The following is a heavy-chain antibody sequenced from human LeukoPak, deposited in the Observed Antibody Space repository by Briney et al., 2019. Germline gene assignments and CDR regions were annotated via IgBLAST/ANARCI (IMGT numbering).Heavy chain of an antibody. CDR2: IIPIFGTA. V-gene: IGHV1-69*13. J-gene: IGHJ3*02. CDR3: ASRHYYDTFGAFDI. D-gene: IGHD3-22*01. Sequence: SVKVSCKASGGTFSSYAISWVRQAPGQGLEWMGGIIPIFGTANYAQKFQGRATITADESTSTAYMELSSLRSEDTAVYYCASRHYYDTFGAFDIWGQGTMVTVSS. CDR1: GGTFSSYA.